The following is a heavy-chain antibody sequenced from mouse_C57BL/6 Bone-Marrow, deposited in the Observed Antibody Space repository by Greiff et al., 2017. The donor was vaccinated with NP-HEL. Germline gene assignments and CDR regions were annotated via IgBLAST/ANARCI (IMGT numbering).Heavy chain of an antibody. CDR1: GFNIKASY. Sequence: EVTLQQSGAELVKPGASVKLSCTASGFNIKASYMHWVKQRPDQGLELIGRIDPEDGETKCATQFQGKATITADTSSNTAYLQLSSLTSEDTAVYYGARSDGYYSYWYFDVWGTGTTVTVSS. J-gene: IGHJ1*03. CDR3: ARSDGYYSYWYFDV. CDR2: IDPEDGET. V-gene: IGHV14-2*01. D-gene: IGHD2-3*01.